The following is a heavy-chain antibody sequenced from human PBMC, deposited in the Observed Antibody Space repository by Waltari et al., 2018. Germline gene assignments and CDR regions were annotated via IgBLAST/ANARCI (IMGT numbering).Heavy chain of an antibody. V-gene: IGHV3-72*01. CDR3: ARDEAMALGY. Sequence: EVQLVESGGGLVQPGGSLRLSCAASGFTFSDHYLDWVRQAPGKGLEWVGRTRNKANSYTTEYAASVKGRFTISRDDSKNSLYLQMNSLKTEDTAVYYCARDEAMALGYWGQGTLVTVSS. CDR1: GFTFSDHY. CDR2: TRNKANSYTT. J-gene: IGHJ4*02. D-gene: IGHD5-18*01.